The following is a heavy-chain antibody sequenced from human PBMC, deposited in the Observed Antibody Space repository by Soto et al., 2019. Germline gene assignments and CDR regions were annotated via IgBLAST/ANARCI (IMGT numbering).Heavy chain of an antibody. V-gene: IGHV1-3*01. CDR2: INAGNGNT. D-gene: IGHD3-3*01. CDR3: AREHQGGDYDFWSASHIPSTPGP. CDR1: GYTFTSYA. J-gene: IGHJ5*02. Sequence: QVQLVQSGAEVKKPGASVKVSCKASGYTFTSYAMHWVRQAPGQRLEWMGWINAGNGNTKYSEKFQGRVTITRDTSASTAYMELGSLRSDDTAVYYCAREHQGGDYDFWSASHIPSTPGPWGQRTLVAV.